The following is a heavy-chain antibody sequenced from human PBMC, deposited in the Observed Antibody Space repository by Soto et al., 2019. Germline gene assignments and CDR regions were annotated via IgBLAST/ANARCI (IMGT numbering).Heavy chain of an antibody. CDR2: IYWDDDK. CDR3: AHRFDWYYFDY. Sequence: SGPTLVNPTQTLTLTCTFSGFSLSTSEVGVGWIRQPPGKALEWLALIYWDDDKRYSPSLKSRLTVTKDTSKNQVVLTMTNMEPLDTATYYCAHRFDWYYFDYWGQGTLVTVSS. D-gene: IGHD3-9*01. V-gene: IGHV2-5*02. CDR1: GFSLSTSEVG. J-gene: IGHJ4*02.